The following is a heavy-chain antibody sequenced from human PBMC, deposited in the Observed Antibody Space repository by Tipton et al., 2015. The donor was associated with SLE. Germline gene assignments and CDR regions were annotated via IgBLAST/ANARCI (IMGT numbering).Heavy chain of an antibody. CDR3: ARGGSSADY. J-gene: IGHJ4*02. CDR2: IYYSGST. CDR1: GGSISSNSYY. Sequence: LRLSCTVSGGSISSNSYYWGWIRQPPGKGLEWIGNIYYSGSTYYNPSLKSRVTISVDTSKNQFSLKLSSVTAADTAVYYCARGGSSADYWGQGTLVTVSS. V-gene: IGHV4-39*07. D-gene: IGHD6-6*01.